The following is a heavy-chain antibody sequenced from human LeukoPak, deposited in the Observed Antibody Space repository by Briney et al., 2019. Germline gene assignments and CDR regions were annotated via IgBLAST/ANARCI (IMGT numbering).Heavy chain of an antibody. V-gene: IGHV1-8*01. CDR1: VYSFTTYD. CDR2: MDPNSGNT. J-gene: IGHJ6*02. D-gene: IGHD3-22*01. CDR3: ARTYYYDSADFRTLYGMDV. Sequence: ASVKVSCKASVYSFTTYDSIWVRQATGRGLEWMGGMDPNSGNTGYAQKFQGRVTMTRNTSIRTAYMELSSLRSEDTAVYYCARTYYYDSADFRTLYGMDVWGQGTTVTVSS.